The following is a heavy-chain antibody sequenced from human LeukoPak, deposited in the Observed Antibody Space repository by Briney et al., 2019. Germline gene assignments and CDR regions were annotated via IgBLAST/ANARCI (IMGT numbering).Heavy chain of an antibody. J-gene: IGHJ3*02. CDR2: IIPIFGTA. V-gene: IGHV1-69*15. Sequence: ASVKVSCKASRGTFSSYAISWVRQAPGQGLEWMGRIIPIFGTANYAQKFQDRVTITADESTSTAYMELNSLRSEDSAVYYCARAIVAVTTPNGAFDIWGQGTMVTVSS. D-gene: IGHD4-11*01. CDR3: ARAIVAVTTPNGAFDI. CDR1: RGTFSSYA.